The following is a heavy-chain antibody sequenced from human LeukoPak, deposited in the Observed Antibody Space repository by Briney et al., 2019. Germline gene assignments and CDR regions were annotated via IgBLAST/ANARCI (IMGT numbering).Heavy chain of an antibody. Sequence: ASVKVSCKASGYTFTGYYMHWVRQAPGQGLEWMGWINPNSGGTNYAQKFQGRVTMTRDTSISTAYMELSRLRSGDTAVYYCASEMLDDFWSGYYGDYWGQGTLVTVSS. CDR1: GYTFTGYY. CDR2: INPNSGGT. CDR3: ASEMLDDFWSGYYGDY. V-gene: IGHV1-2*02. J-gene: IGHJ4*02. D-gene: IGHD3-3*01.